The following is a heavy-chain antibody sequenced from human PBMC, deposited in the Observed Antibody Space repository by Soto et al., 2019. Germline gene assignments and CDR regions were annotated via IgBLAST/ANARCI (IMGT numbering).Heavy chain of an antibody. CDR2: ISYDGISK. CDR3: AKXXTXNYAFWSGPNVYYYGMDV. D-gene: IGHD3-3*01. Sequence: GSLILSCAASGFTFSSYGMHWFRQSPGKVLDWVAVISYDGISKYYACSVKGRFTISGYNSNNTLCLQMNIVRAEDSSVYYCAKXXTXNYAFWSGPNVYYYGMDVWGQGTTVTVSS. J-gene: IGHJ6*02. V-gene: IGHV3-30*18. CDR1: GFTFSSYG.